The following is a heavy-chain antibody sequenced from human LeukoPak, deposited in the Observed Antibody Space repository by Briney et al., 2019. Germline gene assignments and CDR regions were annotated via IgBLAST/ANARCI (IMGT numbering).Heavy chain of an antibody. CDR3: ARDQDGSGSYYTANFDY. D-gene: IGHD3-10*01. Sequence: SETLSLTCAVYGGSFSGYYWSWIRQPPGKGLEWIGEINHSGSTNYNPSLKSRVTISVDTSKNQFSLKLSSVTAADTAVYYCARDQDGSGSYYTANFDYWGQGTLVTVSS. CDR1: GGSFSGYY. J-gene: IGHJ4*02. CDR2: INHSGST. V-gene: IGHV4-34*01.